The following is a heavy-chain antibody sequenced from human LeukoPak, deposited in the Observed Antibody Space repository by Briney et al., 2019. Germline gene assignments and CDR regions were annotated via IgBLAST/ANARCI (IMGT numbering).Heavy chain of an antibody. D-gene: IGHD4-17*01. CDR2: IYYSGST. CDR1: GGSISSYY. CDR3: ARDPTYGEGSF. J-gene: IGHJ4*02. V-gene: IGHV4-59*12. Sequence: SETLSLTCTVSGGSISSYYWSWIRQPPGKGLEWIGYIYYSGSTNYNPSLKSRVTISVDTSKNQFSLKLSSVTAADTAVYYCARDPTYGEGSFWGQGTLVTVSS.